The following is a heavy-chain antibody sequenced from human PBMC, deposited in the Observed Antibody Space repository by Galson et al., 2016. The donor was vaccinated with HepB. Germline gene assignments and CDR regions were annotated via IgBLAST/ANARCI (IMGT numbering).Heavy chain of an antibody. J-gene: IGHJ6*02. V-gene: IGHV3-7*01. CDR1: GFTFSSCW. CDR2: IKQDGSEK. D-gene: IGHD4-17*01. CDR3: AREGLSDYGGYKYYYYALDV. Sequence: SLRLSCAASGFTFSSCWMPWVRQAPGKGLEWVANIKQDGSEKYYVDSVKGRFTISRDNAKNSLYLQMNSLRAEDTAVYYRAREGLSDYGGYKYYYYALDVWGQGTTVTVSS.